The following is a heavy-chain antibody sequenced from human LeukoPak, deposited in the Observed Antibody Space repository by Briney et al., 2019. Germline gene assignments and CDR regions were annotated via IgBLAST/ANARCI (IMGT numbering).Heavy chain of an antibody. CDR3: AKDDLPYYDILTGYYFQH. D-gene: IGHD3-9*01. CDR1: GFTVSSNY. CDR2: ISGSGGST. J-gene: IGHJ1*01. V-gene: IGHV3-23*01. Sequence: GGSLGLSCAASGFTVSSNYMSWVRQAPGKGLEWVSAISGSGGSTYYADSVKGRFTISRDNSKNTLYLQMNSLRAEDTAVYYCAKDDLPYYDILTGYYFQHWGQGTLVTVSS.